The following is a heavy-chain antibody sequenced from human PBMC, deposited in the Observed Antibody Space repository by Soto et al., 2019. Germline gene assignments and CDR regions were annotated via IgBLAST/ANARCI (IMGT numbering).Heavy chain of an antibody. J-gene: IGHJ4*02. V-gene: IGHV4-34*01. CDR2: INHSGST. D-gene: IGHD1-26*01. CDR3: ASVGGRYYFAY. CDR1: GGSLSGYY. Sequence: SETLSHSCAVYGGSLSGYYWSWIRQPPGKGLEWIGEINHSGSTNYNPSLKSRVTISVDTSKNQFSLKLSSVTAADTAVYYCASVGGRYYFAYSAQRTPVPVSS.